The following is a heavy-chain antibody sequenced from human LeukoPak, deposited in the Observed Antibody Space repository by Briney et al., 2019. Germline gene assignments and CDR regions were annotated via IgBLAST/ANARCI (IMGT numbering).Heavy chain of an antibody. J-gene: IGHJ4*02. Sequence: SETLSLTCTVSGGSISGSSYYWGWIRQPPGRGLEWIGSIYYTGRTYYNPSLKSRVTISVDTSKNQFSLNLSSVTAADTAVYYCARFDYSSSSYYFDYWGQGTLVTVSS. CDR1: GGSISGSSYY. D-gene: IGHD6-6*01. CDR3: ARFDYSSSSYYFDY. V-gene: IGHV4-39*07. CDR2: IYYTGRT.